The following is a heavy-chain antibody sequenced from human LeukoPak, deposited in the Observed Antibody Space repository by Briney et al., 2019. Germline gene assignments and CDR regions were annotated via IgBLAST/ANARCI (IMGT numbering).Heavy chain of an antibody. CDR2: INPSGGST. CDR3: ARDRVTVTTRRHFDY. CDR1: GYTFTSYY. D-gene: IGHD4-17*01. V-gene: IGHV1-46*01. Sequence: ASVKASCKASGYTFTSYYMHWVRQAPGQGLEWMGIINPSGGSTSYAQKFQGRVTMTRDTSTSTVYMELSSLRSEDTAVYYCARDRVTVTTRRHFDYWGQGTLVTVSS. J-gene: IGHJ4*02.